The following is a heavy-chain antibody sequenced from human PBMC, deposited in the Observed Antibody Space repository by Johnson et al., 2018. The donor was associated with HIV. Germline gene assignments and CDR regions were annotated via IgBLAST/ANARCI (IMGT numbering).Heavy chain of an antibody. V-gene: IGHV3-30*04. Sequence: QVQLVESGGGVVKPGRSLRLSCAASGFTFSSYAMHWVRQAPGKGLEWVAVISYDGSNKYYVDSVKGRFTISRDNSKNTMYLQMNSLRAEDTAVYYCARELKQWLGLGDAFDIWGQGTMVTVSS. CDR1: GFTFSSYA. D-gene: IGHD6-19*01. CDR3: ARELKQWLGLGDAFDI. J-gene: IGHJ3*02. CDR2: ISYDGSNK.